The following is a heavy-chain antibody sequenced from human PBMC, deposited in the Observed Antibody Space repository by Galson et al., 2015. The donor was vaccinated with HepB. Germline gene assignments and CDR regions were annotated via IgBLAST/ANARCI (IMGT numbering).Heavy chain of an antibody. J-gene: IGHJ4*02. V-gene: IGHV3-11*06. CDR2: ISSSTTYT. CDR3: ARSSYSNYIDF. D-gene: IGHD4-11*01. CDR1: GFTFSDYY. Sequence: SLRLSCAASGFTFSDYYMSWIRQAPGKGLEWISYISSSTTYTNYADSVKGRFTMSRDNAKSSLYLQMNSLRAEDTAVYYCARSSYSNYIDFWGQGTLVTVSS.